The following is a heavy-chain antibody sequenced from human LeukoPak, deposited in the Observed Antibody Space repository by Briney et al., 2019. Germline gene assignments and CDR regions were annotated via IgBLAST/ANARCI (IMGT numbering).Heavy chain of an antibody. V-gene: IGHV4-59*03. CDR2: IYYRGTP. J-gene: IGHJ4*02. CDR3: AAESERWLLRS. CDR1: GGSISSYY. D-gene: IGHD6-19*01. Sequence: SETLSLTCTVSGGSISSYYWGWVRQPPGKGLEWVGQIYYRGTPNYNPSLGGRATISIDTSKNQFSLKINSVTAADTAIYYCAAESERWLLRSWGQGTLVTVSS.